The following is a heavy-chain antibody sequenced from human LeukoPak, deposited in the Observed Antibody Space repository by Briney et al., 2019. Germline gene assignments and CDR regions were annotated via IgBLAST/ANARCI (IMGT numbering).Heavy chain of an antibody. CDR1: GGSMNTYY. V-gene: IGHV4-59*12. D-gene: IGHD3-9*01. J-gene: IGHJ4*02. CDR2: IFNSGSS. CDR3: AALARGRDTTDYYVWI. Sequence: PSETLSLTCSVSGGSMNTYYWSWIRQPAGKGLEWVGYIFNSGSSVYNPSLGSRVTISVDKSKKQFFLRLTSVTAADTAVYYCAALARGRDTTDYYVWIWRQGVQVTVSS.